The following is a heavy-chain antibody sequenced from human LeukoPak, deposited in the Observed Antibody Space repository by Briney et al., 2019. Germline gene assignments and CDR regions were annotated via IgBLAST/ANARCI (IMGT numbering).Heavy chain of an antibody. D-gene: IGHD3-22*01. CDR3: ATPLDYYDSTNAYHQGGD. V-gene: IGHV4-34*01. Sequence: SETLSLTCAVYGGSFSGYYWSWIRQPPGKGLEWIGEINHSGSTNYNPSLKSRVTISVDTSKNQFSLKLSSVTAADTAVYYCATPLDYYDSTNAYHQGGDWGQGTLVTVSS. J-gene: IGHJ4*02. CDR1: GGSFSGYY. CDR2: INHSGST.